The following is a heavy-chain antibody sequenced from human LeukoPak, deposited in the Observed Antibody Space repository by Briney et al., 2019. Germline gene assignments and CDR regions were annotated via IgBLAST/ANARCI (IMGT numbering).Heavy chain of an antibody. D-gene: IGHD4-11*01. CDR3: ARDSSNYYFDY. CDR2: IYSGGST. V-gene: IGHV3-66*01. J-gene: IGHJ4*02. CDR1: GFTVSSNY. Sequence: GGSLRLSCAASGFTVSSNYMSWVRQAPGKGLEWVSVIYSGGSTYYADSVKGRFTISRDNSKNTLYLQMNSLRAEDTAVYYCARDSSNYYFDYWGQGTLVTVSS.